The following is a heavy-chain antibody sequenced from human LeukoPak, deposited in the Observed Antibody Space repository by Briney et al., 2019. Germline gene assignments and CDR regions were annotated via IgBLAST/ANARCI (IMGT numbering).Heavy chain of an antibody. D-gene: IGHD1-26*01. CDR2: IRYDGSK. CDR1: GFTFSSYG. V-gene: IGHV3-30*02. Sequence: GGSLRLSCAASGFTFSSYGMHWVRQAPGKGLEWAAFIRYDGSKFYADSVKGRFTISRDNSKNTLYLQMHSLRAEDRAVYYCAKERGGELLLDYWGQGTLVTVSS. J-gene: IGHJ4*02. CDR3: AKERGGELLLDY.